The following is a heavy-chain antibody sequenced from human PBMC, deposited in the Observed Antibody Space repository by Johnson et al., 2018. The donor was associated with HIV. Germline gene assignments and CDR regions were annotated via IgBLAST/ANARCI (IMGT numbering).Heavy chain of an antibody. J-gene: IGHJ3*02. Sequence: QVQMVESGGGVVQPGGSLRLSCAASGFTFSSYGMHWVRQAPGKGLEWVAFIRYDGSNTYDADSVRGQFTISRDNSKNTLYLQMNSLRAEDTAVYYCAKEDPVRGYSGYVDAFDIWGQGTMVTVSS. CDR2: IRYDGSNT. CDR3: AKEDPVRGYSGYVDAFDI. CDR1: GFTFSSYG. V-gene: IGHV3-30*02. D-gene: IGHD5-12*01.